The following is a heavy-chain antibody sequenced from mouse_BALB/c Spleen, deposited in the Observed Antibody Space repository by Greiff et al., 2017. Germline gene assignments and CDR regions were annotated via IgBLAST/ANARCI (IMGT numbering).Heavy chain of an antibody. J-gene: IGHJ3*01. CDR1: GFSLTSYG. V-gene: IGHV2-9*02. Sequence: VNLVESGPGLVAPSQSLSITCTVSGFSLTSYGVHWVRQPPGKGLEWLGVIWAGGSTNYNSALMSRLSISKDNSKSQVFLKMNSLQTDDTAMYYCARVSGFAYWGQGTLVTVSA. CDR3: ARVSGFAY. CDR2: IWAGGST.